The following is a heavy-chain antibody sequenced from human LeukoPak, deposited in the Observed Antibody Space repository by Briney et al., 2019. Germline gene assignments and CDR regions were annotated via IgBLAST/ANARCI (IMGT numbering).Heavy chain of an antibody. V-gene: IGHV3-30*18. CDR1: GFTFSIYG. CDR2: ISYDGSNK. J-gene: IGHJ5*02. Sequence: GGSLRLSCAASGFTFSIYGMHWVRQAPGKGLEWVAVISYDGSNKYYADSVKGRSTISRDNSKNTLYLQMNSLRAEDTAVYYCAKDPAALRSNPFNWFDPWGQGTLVTVSS. CDR3: AKDPAALRSNPFNWFDP. D-gene: IGHD1-26*01.